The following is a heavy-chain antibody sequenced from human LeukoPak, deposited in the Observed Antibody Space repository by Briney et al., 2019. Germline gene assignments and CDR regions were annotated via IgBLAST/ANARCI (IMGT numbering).Heavy chain of an antibody. V-gene: IGHV4-59*11. CDR3: ARDSRYMDA. CDR2: VYYSGNT. Sequence: PSETLSLTCTVSGGSISGHYWSWIRQPPGKGLEWIGYVYYSGNTNYNPSLKSRVTISVDTSKNQFSLKLNSVTAADTAVYYCARDSRYMDAWGKETTVTVSS. CDR1: GGSISGHY. J-gene: IGHJ6*03.